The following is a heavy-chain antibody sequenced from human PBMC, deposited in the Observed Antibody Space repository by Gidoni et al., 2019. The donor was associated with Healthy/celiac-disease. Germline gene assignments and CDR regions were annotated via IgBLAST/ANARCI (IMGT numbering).Heavy chain of an antibody. CDR3: ARENLEDSWYDFGWFDP. D-gene: IGHD6-13*01. CDR2: ISYDGSNK. V-gene: IGHV3-30*01. CDR1: GFTFSSYA. Sequence: QVQLVESGGGVVQPGRSLRLSCAASGFTFSSYAMHWVRQAPGKGLEWVAVISYDGSNKYYADSVKGRFTISRDNSKNTLYLQMNSLRAEDTAVYYCARENLEDSWYDFGWFDPWGQGTLVTVSS. J-gene: IGHJ5*02.